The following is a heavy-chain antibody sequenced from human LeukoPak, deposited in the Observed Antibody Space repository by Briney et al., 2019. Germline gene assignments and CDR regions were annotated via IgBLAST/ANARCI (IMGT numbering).Heavy chain of an antibody. Sequence: GGSLRLSCAASGFTFSSYGMHWVRQAPGKGLEWVAVISYDGSNKYYADSVKGRFTISRDNSKNTLYLQMNSLRAEDTAVYYCAKGGRLLWFGELSDDAFDTWGQGTMVTVSS. CDR2: ISYDGSNK. V-gene: IGHV3-30*18. CDR3: AKGGRLLWFGELSDDAFDT. CDR1: GFTFSSYG. J-gene: IGHJ3*02. D-gene: IGHD3-10*01.